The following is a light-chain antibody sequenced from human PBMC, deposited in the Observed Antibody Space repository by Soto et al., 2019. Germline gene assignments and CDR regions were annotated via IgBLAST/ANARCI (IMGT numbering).Light chain of an antibody. V-gene: IGLV1-44*01. Sequence: SVLTQPPSASGTPGQRVTISCSGSSSNIGSKAVNWYQHLPGTAPKLLIYRNNQRPSGVPDRFSGSKSGTSASLAISKLQSDDEAEYYCAAWDDSLNGWVFGGGTKLTVL. CDR3: AAWDDSLNGWV. J-gene: IGLJ3*02. CDR2: RNN. CDR1: SSNIGSKA.